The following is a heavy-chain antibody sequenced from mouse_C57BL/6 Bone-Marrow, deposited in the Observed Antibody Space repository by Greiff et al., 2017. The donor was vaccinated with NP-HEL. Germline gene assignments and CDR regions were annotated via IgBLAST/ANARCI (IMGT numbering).Heavy chain of an antibody. Sequence: VQLQQSGPELVKPGASVKISCKASGYAFSSSWMNWVKQRPGKGLEWIGRIYPGDGDTNYNGKFKGKATLTADKSSSTAYMQLSSLTSEDSAVYFCARGWLLPWYFDVWGTGTTVTVSS. CDR1: GYAFSSSW. J-gene: IGHJ1*03. CDR3: ARGWLLPWYFDV. V-gene: IGHV1-82*01. D-gene: IGHD2-3*01. CDR2: IYPGDGDT.